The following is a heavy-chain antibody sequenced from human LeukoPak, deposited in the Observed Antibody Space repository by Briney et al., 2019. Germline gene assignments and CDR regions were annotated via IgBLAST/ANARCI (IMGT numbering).Heavy chain of an antibody. Sequence: VASVKVSCKASGYTFTSYYMHWVRQVPGQGLEWMGIINPSGGSTSYAQKFQGRVTMTRDMSTSTVYMELSSLRSEDTAVYYCARDGGAYYYDSSGSPYYYYYYMDVWGKGTTVTVSS. D-gene: IGHD3-22*01. CDR2: INPSGGST. CDR1: GYTFTSYY. V-gene: IGHV1-46*01. J-gene: IGHJ6*03. CDR3: ARDGGAYYYDSSGSPYYYYYYMDV.